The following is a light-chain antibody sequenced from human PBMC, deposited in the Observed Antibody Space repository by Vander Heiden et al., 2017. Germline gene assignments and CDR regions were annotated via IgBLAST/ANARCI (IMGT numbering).Light chain of an antibody. CDR3: QQSYSTLMYT. V-gene: IGKV1-39*01. CDR1: QSISSY. CDR2: AAS. J-gene: IGKJ2*01. Sequence: DIQMTQAPCSLSASVGDRVTITCRASQSISSYLNWYQQKPGKAPKLLIYAASSLQSGVSSRFSGSGSGTDFTLTISSLQPEDFATYYCQQSYSTLMYTFGQGTKLEIK.